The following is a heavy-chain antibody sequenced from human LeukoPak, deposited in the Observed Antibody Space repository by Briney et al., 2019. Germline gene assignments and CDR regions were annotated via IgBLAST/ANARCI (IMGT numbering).Heavy chain of an antibody. CDR1: GGSISSYY. CDR3: ARALMTRVTTFVWDNWFDP. CDR2: IYYSGST. V-gene: IGHV4-59*12. Sequence: SETLPLTCTVSGGSISSYYWSWIRQPPGKGLEWIGYIYYSGSTNYNPSLKSRVTISVDTSKNQFSMQLNSVTPEDTAVYYCARALMTRVTTFVWDNWFDPWGQGTLVTVSS. J-gene: IGHJ5*02. D-gene: IGHD4-17*01.